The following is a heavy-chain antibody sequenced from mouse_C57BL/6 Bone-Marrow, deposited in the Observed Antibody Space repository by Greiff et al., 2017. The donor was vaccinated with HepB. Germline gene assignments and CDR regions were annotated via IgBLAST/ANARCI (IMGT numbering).Heavy chain of an antibody. CDR2: IDPEDGET. Sequence: EVQLQQSGAELVKPGASVKLSCTASGFNIKDYYMHWVKQRTEQGLEWIGRIDPEDGETKYAQKFKGKATITADTSSNTAYLQLSSLTSEDTAVYYCATVCNLYCDAMDYWCRGTSVTVSA. CDR3: ATVCNLYCDAMDY. V-gene: IGHV14-2*01. CDR1: GFNIKDYY. J-gene: IGHJ4*01. D-gene: IGHD2-1*01.